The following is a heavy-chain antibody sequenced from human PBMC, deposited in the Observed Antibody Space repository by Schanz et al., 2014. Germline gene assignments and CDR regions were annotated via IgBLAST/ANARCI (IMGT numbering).Heavy chain of an antibody. CDR3: ARDGDRFYHNYYMDV. CDR1: GFTFSDYY. J-gene: IGHJ6*03. V-gene: IGHV3-11*06. Sequence: QVQMVESGGGVVQPGRSLRLSCAASGFTFSDYYMSWIRQAPGKGLEWVSYISGTTTYTNYADSVKGRFTISRDNAKNSLYLQMNSLRAEDTAVYYCARDGDRFYHNYYMDVWGKGTTVTVSS. D-gene: IGHD4-17*01. CDR2: ISGTTTYT.